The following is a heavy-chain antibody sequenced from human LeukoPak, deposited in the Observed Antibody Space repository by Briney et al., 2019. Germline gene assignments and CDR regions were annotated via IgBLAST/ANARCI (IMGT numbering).Heavy chain of an antibody. D-gene: IGHD3-3*01. CDR1: GGSISSGGYS. V-gene: IGHV4-31*03. J-gene: IGHJ3*02. Sequence: SQTLSLTCTVSGGSISSGGYSWSWIRQHPGKGLEWIGYIYYSGSTYYNPSLKSRVTISVDTSKNQFSLKLSSVTAADTAVYYCARAPFYDFWSGADAFDIWGQGTMVTVSS. CDR2: IYYSGST. CDR3: ARAPFYDFWSGADAFDI.